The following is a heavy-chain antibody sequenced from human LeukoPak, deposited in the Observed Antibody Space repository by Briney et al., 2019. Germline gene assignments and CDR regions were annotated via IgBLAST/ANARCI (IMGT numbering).Heavy chain of an antibody. Sequence: ASVKVSCKASGYTFTSYYMHWVRQAPGQGLEWMGIINPSGGSTSYAQKFQGRVTMTRDTSTSTVYMELSSLRSEDTAVYYCARVAYSGSYHDAFGIWGQGTMVTVSS. J-gene: IGHJ3*02. CDR2: INPSGGST. CDR3: ARVAYSGSYHDAFGI. CDR1: GYTFTSYY. D-gene: IGHD1-26*01. V-gene: IGHV1-46*01.